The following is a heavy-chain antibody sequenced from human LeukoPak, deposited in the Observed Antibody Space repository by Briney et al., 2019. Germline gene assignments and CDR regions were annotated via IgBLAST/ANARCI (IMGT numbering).Heavy chain of an antibody. Sequence: GGSLRLSCVASGFIFSSYAMHWVRQAPGKGLEWVAVISYDGSNKYYADSVKGRFTISRDNSKNTLYLQVNSLRAEDTAVYYCARDRDYGDLDYWGQGTLVTVSS. V-gene: IGHV3-30-3*01. CDR2: ISYDGSNK. CDR1: GFIFSSYA. D-gene: IGHD4-17*01. CDR3: ARDRDYGDLDY. J-gene: IGHJ4*02.